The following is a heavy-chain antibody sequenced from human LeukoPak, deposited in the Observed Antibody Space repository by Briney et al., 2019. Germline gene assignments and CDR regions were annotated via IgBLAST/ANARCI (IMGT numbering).Heavy chain of an antibody. CDR3: AKETWRDRVFDY. V-gene: IGHV3-23*01. CDR2: ISGSGGST. D-gene: IGHD2-15*01. Sequence: PGGSLRLSCTASGFTFSSYAMSRVRQAPGKGLEWVSAISGSGGSTYYADSVKGRFTISRDNSKNTLYLQMNSLRPEDTARYYCAKETWRDRVFDYWGQGTLVTVSS. CDR1: GFTFSSYA. J-gene: IGHJ4*02.